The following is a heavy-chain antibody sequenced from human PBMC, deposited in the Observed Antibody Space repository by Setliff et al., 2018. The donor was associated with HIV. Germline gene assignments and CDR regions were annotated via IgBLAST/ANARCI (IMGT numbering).Heavy chain of an antibody. CDR2: IYTSGSA. Sequence: KASETLSLTCTVSGVSISSGSYYWSWIRQSAGKGLEWIGRIYTSGSANDNPSLKSRITISVDTSKNQFSLKLNSMTAADTAVYYCATRPAGSYWYGVFDFWGRGMLVTVSS. J-gene: IGHJ4*02. V-gene: IGHV4-61*02. CDR3: ATRPAGSYWYGVFDF. D-gene: IGHD6-13*01. CDR1: GVSISSGSYY.